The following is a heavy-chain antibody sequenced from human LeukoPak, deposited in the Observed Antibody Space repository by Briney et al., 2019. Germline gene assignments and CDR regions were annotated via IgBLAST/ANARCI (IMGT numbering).Heavy chain of an antibody. CDR2: IYTSGSS. CDR3: ARDGGYEGLDY. V-gene: IGHV4-61*02. CDR1: GGSISSGSYY. Sequence: SETLSLTCTVSGGSISSGSYYWSWIRQPAGEGLEWIGRIYTSGSSSYNPSLKSRVTISVDTSKNQSSLKLNSVTAADTAVYYCARDGGYEGLDYWGQGTLVTVSS. D-gene: IGHD3-16*01. J-gene: IGHJ4*02.